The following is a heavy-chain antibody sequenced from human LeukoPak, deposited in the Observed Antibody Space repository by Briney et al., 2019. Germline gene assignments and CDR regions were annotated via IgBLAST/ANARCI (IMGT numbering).Heavy chain of an antibody. V-gene: IGHV1-2*02. CDR3: ARAFSEGPLNHMP. CDR2: INPNSGGT. J-gene: IGHJ4*02. Sequence: GASVKVSCKASGYTFTGYYMHWVRQAPGQGLEWMGWINPNSGGTNYAQKFQGRVTMTRDTSISTAYMELSRLRSDDTAVYYCARAFSEGPLNHMPWGQGTLVTVSS. CDR1: GYTFTGYY. D-gene: IGHD2-2*01.